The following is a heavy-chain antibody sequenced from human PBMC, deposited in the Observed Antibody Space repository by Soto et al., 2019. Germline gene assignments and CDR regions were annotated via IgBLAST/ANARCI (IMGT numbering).Heavy chain of an antibody. CDR1: GGVFSSYT. CDR2: IIPVLDKP. CDR3: AKPGDYNDHDAFDI. J-gene: IGHJ3*02. D-gene: IGHD4-17*01. V-gene: IGHV1-69*02. Sequence: QVQLVQSGAEVKKPGSSVRVSCTASGGVFSSYTINWLRQAPGQGLEWMGRIIPVLDKPNYAQKFQGRVTISADKSTSTAYMELSSLTSEDTAVYFCAKPGDYNDHDAFDIWGQGTRVTVSS.